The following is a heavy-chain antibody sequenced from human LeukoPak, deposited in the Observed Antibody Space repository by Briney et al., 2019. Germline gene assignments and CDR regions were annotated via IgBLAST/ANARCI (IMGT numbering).Heavy chain of an antibody. V-gene: IGHV4-30-4*01. J-gene: IGHJ4*02. CDR1: GGSISSGEYY. Sequence: SETLSLTCTVSGGSISSGEYYWSWIRQPPGTGLEWIGYIYHSGSTYFNPSLKSRVTISVDTSKNQFSLKLSSVTAADTAVYYCARGPDSSGYYYFDFWGQGTLVTVSS. CDR2: IYHSGST. CDR3: ARGPDSSGYYYFDF. D-gene: IGHD3-22*01.